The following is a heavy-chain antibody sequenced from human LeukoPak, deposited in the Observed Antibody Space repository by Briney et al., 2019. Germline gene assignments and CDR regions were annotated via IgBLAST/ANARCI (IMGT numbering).Heavy chain of an antibody. Sequence: SETLSLTCAVYGGSFSGYYWSWIRQPPGKGLEWIGEINHSGSTSYNPSLKSRVTISVDTSKNQFSLKLSSVTAADTAVYYCAREETRDYVWGSYRYGFDPWGQGTLVTVSS. CDR3: AREETRDYVWGSYRYGFDP. J-gene: IGHJ5*02. CDR1: GGSFSGYY. V-gene: IGHV4-34*01. D-gene: IGHD3-16*02. CDR2: INHSGST.